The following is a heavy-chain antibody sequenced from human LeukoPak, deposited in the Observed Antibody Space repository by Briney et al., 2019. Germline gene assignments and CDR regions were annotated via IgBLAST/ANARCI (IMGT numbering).Heavy chain of an antibody. CDR3: ARQVYRASILEIDN. D-gene: IGHD2-21*01. V-gene: IGHV4-59*08. J-gene: IGHJ4*02. CDR2: VYHSGIT. Sequence: PSETLSLTCSVSGGSIATFYWSWIRQPPGKGLEWVGYVYHSGITNYNPSLKSRVTIPVDTSKNQFSLRLSSVTAADTAVYYCARQVYRASILEIDNWGQGTLVTVSS. CDR1: GGSIATFY.